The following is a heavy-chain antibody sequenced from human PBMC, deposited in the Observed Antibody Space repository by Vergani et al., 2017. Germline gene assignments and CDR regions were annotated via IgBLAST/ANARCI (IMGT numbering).Heavy chain of an antibody. D-gene: IGHD2-21*01. V-gene: IGHV3-33*06. J-gene: IGHJ5*02. Sequence: VQLVESGGGLVQPGGSLRLSCAASGFTFSSYGMHWVRQAPGKGLEWVAVIWYDGSNKYYADSVKGRFTISRDNSKNTLYLQMNSLRAEDTAVYYCAKAPFKIAPRWFDPWGQGTLVTVSS. CDR3: AKAPFKIAPRWFDP. CDR1: GFTFSSYG. CDR2: IWYDGSNK.